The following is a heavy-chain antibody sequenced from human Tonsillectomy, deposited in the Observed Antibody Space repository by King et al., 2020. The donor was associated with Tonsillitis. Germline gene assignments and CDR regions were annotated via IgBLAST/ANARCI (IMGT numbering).Heavy chain of an antibody. CDR2: ISGSDGNT. CDR3: AKEWGSGGSALHY. J-gene: IGHJ4*02. D-gene: IGHD3-16*01. V-gene: IGHV3-23*04. Sequence: VQLVESGGGFIQPGGSLRLSCAASGFTFSSYAMSWVRQAPGKGLEWVSSISGSDGNTYYADSVKGRFTISRDNSKNTLYLQMNSLRAEDTAIYYCAKEWGSGGSALHYWGQGTLVTVSS. CDR1: GFTFSSYA.